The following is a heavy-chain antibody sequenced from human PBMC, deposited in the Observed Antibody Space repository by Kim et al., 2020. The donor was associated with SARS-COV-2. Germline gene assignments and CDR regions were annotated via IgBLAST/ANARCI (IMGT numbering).Heavy chain of an antibody. CDR2: IKQDGSEK. D-gene: IGHD6-13*01. V-gene: IGHV3-7*03. Sequence: GGSLRLSCAASGFTFSSYWMSWVRQAPGKGLEWVANIKQDGSEKYYVDSVKGRFTISRDNAKNSLYLQMNSLRAEDTAVYYCARAGNGRFIAAAGTPTDYWGQGTLVTVSS. CDR3: ARAGNGRFIAAAGTPTDY. CDR1: GFTFSSYW. J-gene: IGHJ4*02.